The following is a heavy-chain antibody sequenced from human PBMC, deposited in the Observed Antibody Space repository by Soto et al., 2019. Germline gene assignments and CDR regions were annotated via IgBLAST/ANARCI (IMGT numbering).Heavy chain of an antibody. D-gene: IGHD3-10*01. J-gene: IGHJ6*02. CDR1: GGSISSSSYY. Sequence: SATLSLTCTVSGGSISSSSYYWGWIRQPPGKGLEWIGSIYYSGSTYYNPSLKSRVTISVDTSKNQFSLKLSSVTAADTAVYYCASGGELLNTYYYGMDVWGQGTTVTVSS. CDR2: IYYSGST. V-gene: IGHV4-39*01. CDR3: ASGGELLNTYYYGMDV.